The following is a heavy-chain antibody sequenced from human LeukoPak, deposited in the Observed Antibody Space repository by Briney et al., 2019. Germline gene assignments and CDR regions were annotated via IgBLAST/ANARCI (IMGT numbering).Heavy chain of an antibody. CDR1: GFTFSSYW. V-gene: IGHV3-7*01. CDR3: ARVDTDTGTIDY. Sequence: PGGSLRLSCAASGFTFSSYWMSWVRQAPGKGLEWVANIKQDGSEKYYVASVKARFTISRDNAKTSLYLQMNSLRTEDTAVYYCARVDTDTGTIDYWGQGTLVTVSS. CDR2: IKQDGSEK. J-gene: IGHJ4*02. D-gene: IGHD5-18*01.